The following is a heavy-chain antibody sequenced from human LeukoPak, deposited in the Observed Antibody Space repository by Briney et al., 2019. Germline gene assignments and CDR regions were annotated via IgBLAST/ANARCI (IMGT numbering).Heavy chain of an antibody. CDR2: ISGSGGST. CDR3: ASLVVFGRYYYDSSGYYPH. V-gene: IGHV3-23*01. Sequence: GGSLRLSCAASGFTFTSYSMSWVRQAPGKGLEWVSAISGSGGSTYYADSVKGRFTISRDNSKNTLYLQMNSLRAEDTAVYYCASLVVFGRYYYDSSGYYPHWGQGTLVTVSS. CDR1: GFTFTSYS. J-gene: IGHJ4*02. D-gene: IGHD3-22*01.